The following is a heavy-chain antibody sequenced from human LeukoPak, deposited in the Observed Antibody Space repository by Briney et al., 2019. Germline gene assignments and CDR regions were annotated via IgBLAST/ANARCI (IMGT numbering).Heavy chain of an antibody. D-gene: IGHD2-2*01. J-gene: IGHJ4*02. CDR3: AREGGNYCSGTSCYAGFDY. V-gene: IGHV3-30*03. CDR1: RFTFSRYG. CDR2: ISYDGTNK. Sequence: GGSLRLSCTASRFTFSRYGMHWVRQAPGKGLEWVAVISYDGTNKYYSDSVKGRFTISRDNSMNTLYLQMNSVRAEDTAVYYCAREGGNYCSGTSCYAGFDYWGQGTLVTVSS.